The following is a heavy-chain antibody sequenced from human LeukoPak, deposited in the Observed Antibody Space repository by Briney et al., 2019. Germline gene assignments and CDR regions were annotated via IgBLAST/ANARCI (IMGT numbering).Heavy chain of an antibody. V-gene: IGHV3-30-3*01. CDR2: TSSDLNVK. Sequence: GGSLRLSCAASGFTFRNYVIHWVRQAPGKGLEWVAVTSSDLNVKLYADSVKGRFTISRDNSRSTLYLQMNSLRPEDTAIYYCAREGYYGSGSPPSSYFDYWGRGTLVTVSS. D-gene: IGHD3-10*01. J-gene: IGHJ4*02. CDR3: AREGYYGSGSPPSSYFDY. CDR1: GFTFRNYV.